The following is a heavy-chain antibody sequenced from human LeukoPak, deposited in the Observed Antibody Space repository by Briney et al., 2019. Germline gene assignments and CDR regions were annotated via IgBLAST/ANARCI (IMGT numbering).Heavy chain of an antibody. Sequence: GRSLRLSCAASGFTFSSYAMSWVRQAPGKGLEWVSAISGSGGSTYYADSVKGRFTISRDNSKNTLYLQMNSLRAEDTAVYYCAKARYCSGGSCSAFDYWGQGTLVTVSS. V-gene: IGHV3-23*01. CDR1: GFTFSSYA. D-gene: IGHD2-15*01. CDR2: ISGSGGST. CDR3: AKARYCSGGSCSAFDY. J-gene: IGHJ4*02.